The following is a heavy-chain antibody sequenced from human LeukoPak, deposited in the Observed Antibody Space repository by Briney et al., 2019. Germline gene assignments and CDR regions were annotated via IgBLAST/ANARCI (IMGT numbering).Heavy chain of an antibody. CDR1: GFTFSSYG. CDR3: EREGGWYRLLGYGDY. V-gene: IGHV3-30*03. Sequence: SLRLSCAASGFTFSSYGMHWVRQAPGKGLEWVAVISYDGSNKYYADSVKGRFTISRDNAKNSLYLQMNSLRAEDTGVYYCEREGGWYRLLGYGDYGRQGPLVSVP. CDR2: ISYDGSNK. J-gene: IGHJ4*02. D-gene: IGHD6-19*01.